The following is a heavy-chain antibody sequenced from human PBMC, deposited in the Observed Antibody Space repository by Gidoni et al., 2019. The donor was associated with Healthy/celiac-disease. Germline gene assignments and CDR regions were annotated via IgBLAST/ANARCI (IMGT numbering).Heavy chain of an antibody. J-gene: IGHJ6*03. Sequence: EVQLVESGGGLVQPGRSLRLSCAASGFTFDDYAMHWVRQAPGKGLEWVSGISWNSGSIGYADSVKGRFTISRDNAKNSLYLQMNSLRAEDTALYYCAKDVREVVPAAQYYYYYYYMDVWGKGTTVTVSS. D-gene: IGHD2-2*01. CDR3: AKDVREVVPAAQYYYYYYYMDV. CDR1: GFTFDDYA. CDR2: ISWNSGSI. V-gene: IGHV3-9*01.